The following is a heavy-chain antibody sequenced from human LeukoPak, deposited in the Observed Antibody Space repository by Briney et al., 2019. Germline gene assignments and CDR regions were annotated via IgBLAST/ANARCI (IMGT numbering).Heavy chain of an antibody. CDR1: GYTFTGYY. J-gene: IGHJ6*03. CDR2: MNPNSGNT. CDR3: ARRKYYDFWSGYYNRHYYMDV. Sequence: ASVKVSCKASGYTFTGYYMYWVRQAPGQGLEWMGWMNPNSGNTGYAQKFQGRVTITRNTSISTAYMELSSLRSEDTAVYYCARRKYYDFWSGYYNRHYYMDVWGKGTTVTVSS. D-gene: IGHD3-3*01. V-gene: IGHV1-8*03.